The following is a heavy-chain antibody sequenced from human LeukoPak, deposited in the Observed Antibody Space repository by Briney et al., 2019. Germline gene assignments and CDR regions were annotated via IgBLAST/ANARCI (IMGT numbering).Heavy chain of an antibody. J-gene: IGHJ4*02. D-gene: IGHD3-22*01. CDR3: ARVGDSSGYYYSDFDY. Sequence: GGSLRLSCAASGFTFSSYWMSWVRQAPGKGLEWVAIMKQDGSEKYYVDSVKGRFTISRDNAKNSLYLQMNSLRAEDTAVYYCARVGDSSGYYYSDFDYWGQGTLVTVSS. CDR2: MKQDGSEK. V-gene: IGHV3-7*04. CDR1: GFTFSSYW.